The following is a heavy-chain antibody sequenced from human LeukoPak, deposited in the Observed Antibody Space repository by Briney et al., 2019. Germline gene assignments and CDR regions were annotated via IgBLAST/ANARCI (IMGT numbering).Heavy chain of an antibody. CDR1: GFTFSSYA. V-gene: IGHV3-23*01. Sequence: PGGSLRLSCAASGFTFSSYAMSWVRQAPGKGLEWVSALSDSGGSTYYADSLKGRFSISRDNSKNTLYLQMSSLRAEDTAVYYCAKGIQPLDQWGQGTLVTVSS. CDR2: LSDSGGST. J-gene: IGHJ4*02. D-gene: IGHD6-13*01. CDR3: AKGIQPLDQ.